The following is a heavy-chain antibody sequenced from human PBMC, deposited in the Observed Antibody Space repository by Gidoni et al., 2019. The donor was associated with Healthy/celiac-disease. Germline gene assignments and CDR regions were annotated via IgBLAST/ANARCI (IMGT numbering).Heavy chain of an antibody. J-gene: IGHJ4*02. D-gene: IGHD6-19*01. CDR3: AKDIVPYSSGLKYYFDY. CDR1: GFTFDDYA. CDR2: ISWNSGSI. V-gene: IGHV3-9*01. Sequence: EVQLVESGGGLVQPGRSLRLSCAASGFTFDDYAMHWVRQAPGKGLEWVSGISWNSGSIGYADSVKGRFTISRDNAKNSLYLQMNSLRAEDTALYYCAKDIVPYSSGLKYYFDYWGQGTLVTVSS.